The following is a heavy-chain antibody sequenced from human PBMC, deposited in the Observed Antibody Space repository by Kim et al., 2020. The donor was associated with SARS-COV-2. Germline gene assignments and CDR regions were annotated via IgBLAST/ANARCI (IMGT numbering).Heavy chain of an antibody. V-gene: IGHV3-11*01. Sequence: GGSLRLSCAASGFTFSDYYMSWVRQAPGKGLEWVSYISGSGTTIYYADSVKGRFTISRDNAKNSLFLQMNSLRAEDTAVYYCAKAVPYEYDNSGRVLQHWGQGTLVTVSS. CDR2: ISGSGTTI. J-gene: IGHJ1*01. D-gene: IGHD3-22*01. CDR1: GFTFSDYY. CDR3: AKAVPYEYDNSGRVLQH.